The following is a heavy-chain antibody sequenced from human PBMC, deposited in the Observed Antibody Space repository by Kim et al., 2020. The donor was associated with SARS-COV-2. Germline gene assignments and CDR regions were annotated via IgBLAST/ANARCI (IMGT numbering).Heavy chain of an antibody. CDR2: IYYSGNT. CDR1: GGSISNGDYY. D-gene: IGHD6-25*01. J-gene: IGHJ6*02. CDR3: ARDGKRPSYYYGMDV. V-gene: IGHV4-30-4*01. Sequence: SETLSLTCTVSGGSISNGDYYWSWIRQPPGKGLEWIGYIYYSGNTYYNPSLKSRVFISVDTSKNQFSLRLSSLTAADTAMYYCARDGKRPSYYYGMDVWGQGTTVTVSS.